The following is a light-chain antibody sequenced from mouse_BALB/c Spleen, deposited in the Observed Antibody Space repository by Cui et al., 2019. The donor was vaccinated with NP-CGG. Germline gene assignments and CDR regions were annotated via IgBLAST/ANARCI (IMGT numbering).Light chain of an antibody. CDR3: ALWYSNHWV. V-gene: IGLV1*01. CDR1: TGTVTTNNF. J-gene: IGLJ1*01. CDR2: GTN. Sequence: QAVVTQESALTTSPGETVTLTRRSITGTVTTNNFANWVQEKPDHLFTGLIGGTNNRAPGVPARFSGSLIGDKAALTITGAQTEDEAIYFCALWYSNHWVFGGGTKLTVL.